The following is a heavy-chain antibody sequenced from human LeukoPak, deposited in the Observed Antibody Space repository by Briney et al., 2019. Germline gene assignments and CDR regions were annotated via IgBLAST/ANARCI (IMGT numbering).Heavy chain of an antibody. CDR1: GFTFSDYA. CDR2: ISGSGGST. J-gene: IGHJ3*02. D-gene: IGHD3-3*01. Sequence: GGSLRLSCAASGFTFSDYAMAWVRQAPGKGLEWVSAISGSGGSTYYADSVKGRFTISRDNSKNTLYLQMNSLRAEGTAVYYCAKDPRDDFWSGPDAFDIWGQGTMVTVSS. V-gene: IGHV3-23*01. CDR3: AKDPRDDFWSGPDAFDI.